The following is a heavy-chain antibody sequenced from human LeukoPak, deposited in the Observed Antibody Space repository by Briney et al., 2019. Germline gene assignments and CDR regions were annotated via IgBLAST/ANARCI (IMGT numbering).Heavy chain of an antibody. CDR3: ARGSGWYDP. CDR2: FHVSGTT. CDR1: GGSLSGRS. J-gene: IGHJ5*02. V-gene: IGHV4-59*11. Sequence: SETLSPTCTVSGGSLSGRSWSWIRQPPGKGLEWIGYFHVSGTTNYNPSLQSRVTISVDMSKNQFSLRLSSVTAADTAVYFCARGSGWYDPWGQGTLVTVSS. D-gene: IGHD3-10*01.